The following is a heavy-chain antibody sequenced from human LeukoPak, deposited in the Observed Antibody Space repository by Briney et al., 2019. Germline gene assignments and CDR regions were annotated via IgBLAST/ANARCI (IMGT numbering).Heavy chain of an antibody. V-gene: IGHV4-59*01. J-gene: IGHJ4*02. CDR2: IYNSGST. CDR3: ARDRDSSSWYGPLDY. D-gene: IGHD6-13*01. CDR1: GGSIINYH. Sequence: PSETLSLTCTVSGGSIINYHWSWIRQPPGKGLEWIGYIYNSGSTSYNPSLKSRVTISVDTAKNQFSLKLSSVTPADTAVYYCARDRDSSSWYGPLDYWGQGTLVTVSS.